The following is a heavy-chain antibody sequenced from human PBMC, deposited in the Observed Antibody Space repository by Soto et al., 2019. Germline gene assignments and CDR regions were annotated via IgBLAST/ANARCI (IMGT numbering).Heavy chain of an antibody. Sequence: QLQLQESGSGLVKPSQTLSLTCAVSGGSISSGGYSWSWIRQPPGKGLVWIGYIYHSGSTYYNPSLKSRVTISVDRSKNQFSLKLSSVTAADTAVYYCARAGSDWLPPPYYYYGMDVWGQGTTVTVSS. V-gene: IGHV4-30-2*01. D-gene: IGHD3-9*01. J-gene: IGHJ6*02. CDR2: IYHSGST. CDR1: GGSISSGGYS. CDR3: ARAGSDWLPPPYYYYGMDV.